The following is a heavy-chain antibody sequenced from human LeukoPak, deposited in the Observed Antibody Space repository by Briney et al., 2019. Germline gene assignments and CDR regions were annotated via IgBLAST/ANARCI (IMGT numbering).Heavy chain of an antibody. J-gene: IGHJ4*02. CDR2: MNPNSGNT. Sequence: ASVKVSCKASGYTFTSYDINWVRQATGQGLEWMGWMNPNSGNTNYAQKLQGRVTMTTDTSTSTAYMELRSLRSDDTAVYYCAREGSSGYCLDYWGQGTLVTVSS. CDR3: AREGSSGYCLDY. CDR1: GYTFTSYD. D-gene: IGHD3-22*01. V-gene: IGHV1-18*01.